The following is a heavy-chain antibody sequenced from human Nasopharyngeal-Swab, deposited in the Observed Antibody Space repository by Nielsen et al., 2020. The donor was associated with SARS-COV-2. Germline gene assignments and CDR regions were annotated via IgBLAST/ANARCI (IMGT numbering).Heavy chain of an antibody. D-gene: IGHD3-10*01. V-gene: IGHV3-23*01. J-gene: IGHJ4*02. CDR2: ISGSGGRT. CDR3: AKDGGITMVRGVLDY. CDR1: GFTFSSYA. Sequence: GESLKISCAASGFTFSSYAMSWVRQAPGKGLEWVSAISGSGGRTYYADSVTVRFTISRDNSKNTLYLQMNSLRAEDTAVSYCAKDGGITMVRGVLDYWGQGTLVTVSS.